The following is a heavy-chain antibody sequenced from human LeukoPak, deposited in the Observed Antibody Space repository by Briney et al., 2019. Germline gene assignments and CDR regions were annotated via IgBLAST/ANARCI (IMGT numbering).Heavy chain of an antibody. J-gene: IGHJ4*02. Sequence: SETLSLTCAVSGGSISSGGYSWSWIRQPPGKGLEWIGEINHSGSTNYNPSLKSRVTISVDTSKNQFSLKLSSVTAADTAVYYCARVGCSSTSCYKKGIDYWGQGTLVTVSS. V-gene: IGHV4-34*01. CDR2: INHSGST. D-gene: IGHD2-2*02. CDR3: ARVGCSSTSCYKKGIDY. CDR1: GGSISSGGYS.